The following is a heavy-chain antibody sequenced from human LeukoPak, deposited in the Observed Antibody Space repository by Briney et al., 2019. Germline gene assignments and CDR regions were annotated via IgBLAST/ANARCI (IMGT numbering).Heavy chain of an antibody. D-gene: IGHD3-16*01. J-gene: IGHJ4*02. CDR2: INHSGST. CDR3: ARRSRRGRLYYFDY. V-gene: IGHV4-34*01. CDR1: GGSFSGYY. Sequence: TSETLSLTCAVYGGSFSGYYWSWIRQPPGKGLEWIGEINHSGSTNYNPSLKSRVTISVDTSKNQFSLKLSSVTAADTAVYYCARRSRRGRLYYFDYWGQGTLVTVSS.